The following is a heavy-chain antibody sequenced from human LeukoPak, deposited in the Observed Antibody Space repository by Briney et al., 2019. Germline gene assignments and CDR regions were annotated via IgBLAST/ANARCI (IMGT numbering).Heavy chain of an antibody. Sequence: PGGSLRLSSAASGFAFISYSMNWVRRAPGKRLECASCISSSSSFKYHADSVKGRFTISRDNAKNSLYLQMNSLRAEDTAVYYCARGSLAVAGTGVDYWGQGTLVTVSS. V-gene: IGHV3-21*01. D-gene: IGHD6-19*01. CDR3: ARGSLAVAGTGVDY. J-gene: IGHJ4*02. CDR1: GFAFISYS. CDR2: ISSSSSFK.